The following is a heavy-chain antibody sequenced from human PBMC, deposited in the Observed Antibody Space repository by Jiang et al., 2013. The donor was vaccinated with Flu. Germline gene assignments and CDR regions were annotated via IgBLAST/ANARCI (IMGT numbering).Heavy chain of an antibody. D-gene: IGHD4-17*01. CDR2: INAGNGNT. V-gene: IGHV1-3*01. CDR3: ARDTSATTLYYYGMDV. J-gene: IGHJ6*02. CDR1: GYTFTSYA. Sequence: EVKKPGASVKVSCKASGYTFTSYAMHWVRQAPGQRLEWMGWINAGNGNTKYSQKFQGRVTITRDTSASTAYMELSSLRSEDTAVYYCARDTSATTLYYYGMDVWGQGTTVTVSS.